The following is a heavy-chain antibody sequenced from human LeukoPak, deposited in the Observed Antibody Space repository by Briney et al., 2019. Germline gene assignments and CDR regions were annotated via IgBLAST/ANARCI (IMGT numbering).Heavy chain of an antibody. J-gene: IGHJ3*02. CDR2: IYYTGGT. CDR3: ARPYSSGWYDAFDI. Sequence: SETLSLTCTVSGGSISPFYWNWIRQPPGKGLEWIGYIYYTGGTSYSPSLNSRATISVDTSKNQISLKLNSVTAADTAVYYCARPYSSGWYDAFDIWGQGTMVTVSS. CDR1: GGSISPFY. V-gene: IGHV4-59*12. D-gene: IGHD6-13*01.